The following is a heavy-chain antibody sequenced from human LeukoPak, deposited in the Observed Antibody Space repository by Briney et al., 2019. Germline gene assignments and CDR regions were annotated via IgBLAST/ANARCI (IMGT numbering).Heavy chain of an antibody. D-gene: IGHD6-13*01. CDR2: IYFSGST. CDR1: GGSTSSDYYS. V-gene: IGHV4-30-4*07. CDR3: ARVVPKEDSSWYPQYYFDY. Sequence: PSETLSLTCAVSGGSTSSDYYSWSWIRQTPGKGLEWIGHIYFSGSTYYNPSLKSRVTISADTSKNQFSLKLSSVTAADTAVYYCARVVPKEDSSWYPQYYFDYWGQGTLVTVSS. J-gene: IGHJ4*02.